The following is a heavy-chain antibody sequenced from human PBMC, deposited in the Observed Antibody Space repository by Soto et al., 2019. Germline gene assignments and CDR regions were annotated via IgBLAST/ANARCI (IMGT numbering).Heavy chain of an antibody. CDR2: IIPNFGTA. Sequence: ASVKGSCKASGVTFSSYAISWVRQAPGQGLEWMGGIIPNFGTANYAQKFQGRVTITADQSTSTAYMELSSLRSEDTAVYYCATTGIPVARTAFDIWGQGTMVTVSS. CDR1: GVTFSSYA. CDR3: ATTGIPVARTAFDI. V-gene: IGHV1-69*13. J-gene: IGHJ3*02. D-gene: IGHD6-19*01.